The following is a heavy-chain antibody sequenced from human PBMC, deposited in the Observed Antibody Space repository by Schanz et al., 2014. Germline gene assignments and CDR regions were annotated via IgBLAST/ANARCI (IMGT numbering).Heavy chain of an antibody. D-gene: IGHD6-13*01. CDR3: TTQQLGSHYLYGMDV. J-gene: IGHJ6*02. CDR1: GFTFSSYA. CDR2: IGGSGDST. V-gene: IGHV3-23*04. Sequence: EGQLVESGGGLVQPGGSLRLSCAGSGFTFSSYAMSWVRQTPGKGLEWVSGIGGSGDSTHYADSVKGRFIISRDNSKNTLYLQMNSLKTEDTAVYYCTTQQLGSHYLYGMDVWGQGTTVTVS.